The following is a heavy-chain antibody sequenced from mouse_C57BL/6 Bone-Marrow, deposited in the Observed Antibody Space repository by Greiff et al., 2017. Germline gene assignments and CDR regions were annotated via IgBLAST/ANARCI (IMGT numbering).Heavy chain of an antibody. CDR3: ANGYYYFDY. D-gene: IGHD2-3*01. CDR2: IHPNSGST. V-gene: IGHV1-64*01. Sequence: QVQLQPGAELVKPGASVKLSCKASGYTFTSYWMHWVKQRPGQGLEWIGMIHPNSGSTNYNEKLKSKATLTVDKSSSTAYMQLSSLTSEDTAVYYCANGYYYFDYWGQGTTRTGSS. CDR1: GYTFTSYW. J-gene: IGHJ2*01.